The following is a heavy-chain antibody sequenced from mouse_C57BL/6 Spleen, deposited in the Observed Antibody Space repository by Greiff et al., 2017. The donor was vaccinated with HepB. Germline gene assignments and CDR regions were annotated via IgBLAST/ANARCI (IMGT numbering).Heavy chain of an antibody. D-gene: IGHD2-2*01. CDR2: IYPGSGST. CDR1: GYTFTSYW. V-gene: IGHV1-55*01. J-gene: IGHJ4*01. CDR3: ARGGLRRDYAMDY. Sequence: QVQLKQPGAELVKPGASVKMSCKASGYTFTSYWITGVKQRPGQGLEWIGDIYPGSGSTNYNEKFKSKATLTVDTSSSTAYMQLSSLTSEDSAVYYCARGGLRRDYAMDYWGQGTSVTVSS.